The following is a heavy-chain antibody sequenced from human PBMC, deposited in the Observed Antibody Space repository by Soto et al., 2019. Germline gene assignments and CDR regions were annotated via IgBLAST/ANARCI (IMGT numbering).Heavy chain of an antibody. Sequence: QVQLVQSGAEVKKPGASVKVSCKASGYTFTSYYMHWVRQAPGQGLEWMGIINPSGGSTSYAQKFQGRVSITRETSTCTVHRELSSLRTEETSVYYCARAIGGYSYPFDPWGQGTLVTVSS. CDR1: GYTFTSYY. J-gene: IGHJ5*02. D-gene: IGHD5-18*01. V-gene: IGHV1-46*01. CDR2: INPSGGST. CDR3: ARAIGGYSYPFDP.